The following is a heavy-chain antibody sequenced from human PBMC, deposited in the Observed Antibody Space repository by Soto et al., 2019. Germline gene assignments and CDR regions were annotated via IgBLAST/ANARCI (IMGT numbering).Heavy chain of an antibody. CDR3: VRNLFGRGNWFDP. CDR2: IYYSGST. Sequence: SETLSLTCTVSGGSISSYYWSWIRQPPGKGLEWIGYIYYSGSTNYNPSLKSRVTISVDTSKNQFSLKLSSVTAADTAVYYCVRNLFGRGNWFDPWGQGNLVTVSS. J-gene: IGHJ5*02. D-gene: IGHD3-10*01. V-gene: IGHV4-59*01. CDR1: GGSISSYY.